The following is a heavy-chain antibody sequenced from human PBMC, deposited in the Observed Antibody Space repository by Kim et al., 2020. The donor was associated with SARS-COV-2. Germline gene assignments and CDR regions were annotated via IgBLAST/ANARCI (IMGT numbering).Heavy chain of an antibody. D-gene: IGHD3-10*01. V-gene: IGHV3-7*01. CDR1: EFTFNSYW. J-gene: IGHJ4*02. CDR3: ARALWVSGSLDF. Sequence: GGSMRLSCEAFEFTFNSYWMNWVRQAPGKGPEWLANVNQDGREKHYVDSVKGRFTIARDNARNSLYLQMSSLRADDTAMYYCARALWVSGSLDFWGRGT. CDR2: VNQDGREK.